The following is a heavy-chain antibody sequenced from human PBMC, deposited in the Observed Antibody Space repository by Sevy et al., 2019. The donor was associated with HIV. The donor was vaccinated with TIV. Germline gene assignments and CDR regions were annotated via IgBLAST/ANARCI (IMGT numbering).Heavy chain of an antibody. CDR1: GFTFSDYY. J-gene: IGHJ4*02. CDR2: INNSSRCI. CDR3: ARGKVLFDY. Sequence: GGSLRLSCAASGFTFSDYYMSWIRQAPGKGPEWVSYINNSSRCINYVKSVKGRFTISRDNAKNSLYLQMNSLRAEDTAVYYCARGKVLFDYWGQGTLVTVSS. V-gene: IGHV3-11*06.